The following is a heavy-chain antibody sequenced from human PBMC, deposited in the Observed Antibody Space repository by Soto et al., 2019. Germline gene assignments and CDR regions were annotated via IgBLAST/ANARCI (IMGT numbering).Heavy chain of an antibody. CDR1: GGSISSSSYY. Sequence: SETLSLTCTVSGGSISSSSYYWGWIRQPPGKGLEWIGSIYYSGSTYYNPSLKSRVTISVDTSKNQFSLKLSSVTAADTAVYYCARPINDFWSGYFGRAGWFEPWGQGTLVTVSS. V-gene: IGHV4-39*01. CDR2: IYYSGST. J-gene: IGHJ5*02. D-gene: IGHD3-3*01. CDR3: ARPINDFWSGYFGRAGWFEP.